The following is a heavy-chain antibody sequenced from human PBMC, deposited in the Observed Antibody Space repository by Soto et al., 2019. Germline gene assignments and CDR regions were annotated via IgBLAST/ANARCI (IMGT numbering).Heavy chain of an antibody. CDR1: GGSISSYY. V-gene: IGHV4-59*01. CDR2: IYYSGST. CDR3: ARDQYYDFWSGPRFDP. Sequence: SETLSLTCTVSGGSISSYYWSWIRQPPGKGLEWIGYIYYSGSTNYNPSLKSRVTISVDTSKNQFSLKLSSVTAADTAVYYCARDQYYDFWSGPRFDPWGQGTLVTVSS. J-gene: IGHJ5*02. D-gene: IGHD3-3*01.